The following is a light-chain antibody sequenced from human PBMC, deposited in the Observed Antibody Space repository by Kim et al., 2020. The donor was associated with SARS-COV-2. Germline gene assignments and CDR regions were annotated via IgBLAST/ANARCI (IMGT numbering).Light chain of an antibody. J-gene: IGKJ1*01. Sequence: SASVGDRVTITCRASQIISSWLAWYQQKPGKAPKLLIYKASSLESGVPSRFSGSGSGTEFTLTISSLQPDDFATYYCQQYNSYWTFGQWTKVDIK. V-gene: IGKV1-5*03. CDR2: KAS. CDR1: QIISSW. CDR3: QQYNSYWT.